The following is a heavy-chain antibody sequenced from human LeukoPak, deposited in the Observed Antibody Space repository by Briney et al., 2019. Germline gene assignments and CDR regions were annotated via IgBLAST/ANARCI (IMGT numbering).Heavy chain of an antibody. D-gene: IGHD2-21*01. V-gene: IGHV4-59*01. CDR1: GGSISNYY. J-gene: IGHJ4*02. CDR2: IYYSGGT. CDR3: ARGVVIAPQTFDY. Sequence: KPSETLSLTCTVSGGSISNYYWHWIRQPPGKGLEWIGYIYYSGGTNYNPSLKSRVTISVDTSKNQFSLKLRSVTAADTAVYYCARGVVIAPQTFDYWGQGTLVTVSS.